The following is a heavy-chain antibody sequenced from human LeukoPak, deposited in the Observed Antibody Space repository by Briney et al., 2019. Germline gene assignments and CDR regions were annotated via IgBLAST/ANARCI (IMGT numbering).Heavy chain of an antibody. CDR3: ARKPPAKGHFDY. CDR2: IHHSGNI. Sequence: SETLSLTCGVSGYSISTDNWWGWIRQPPGKGLEWIGYIHHSGNIYYNASLKSRVTVSVDTSKNQFSLKLTSVTAVDTAVYYCARKPPAKGHFDYWGQGTLVTVSS. V-gene: IGHV4-28*05. CDR1: GYSISTDNW. J-gene: IGHJ4*02.